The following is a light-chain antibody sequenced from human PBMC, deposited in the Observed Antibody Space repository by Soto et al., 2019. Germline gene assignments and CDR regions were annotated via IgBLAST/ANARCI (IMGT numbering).Light chain of an antibody. CDR3: QQYHNYWT. Sequence: DIQMTQSPSSLSVSVGDRVTITCRASQGIRNDLGWYQQKPGKAPKLLIYAASSLQSGVPSRFSGSGSGTEFTLTISSLQPDDFATYYCQQYHNYWTFGQGTKVDIK. V-gene: IGKV1-17*01. CDR2: AAS. J-gene: IGKJ1*01. CDR1: QGIRND.